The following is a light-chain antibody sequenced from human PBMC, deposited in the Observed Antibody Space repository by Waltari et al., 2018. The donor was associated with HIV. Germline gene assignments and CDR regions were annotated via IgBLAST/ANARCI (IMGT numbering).Light chain of an antibody. J-gene: IGLJ2*01. CDR2: DNK. CDR1: SSNIGKNY. CDR3: GTWDSSLSAGV. V-gene: IGLV1-51*01. Sequence: QSVLTQPPSVSAAAGQKVTISCSGSSSNIGKNYVSWYQQLPGTAPKLLIYDNKERPSGIPDRFAGSRSGTSATLDIAGLQTGDEADYYCGTWDSSLSAGVFGGGTKLTVL.